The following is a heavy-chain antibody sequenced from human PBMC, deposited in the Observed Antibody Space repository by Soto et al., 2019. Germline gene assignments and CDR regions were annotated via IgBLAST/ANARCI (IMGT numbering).Heavy chain of an antibody. V-gene: IGHV3-23*01. CDR1: ECTISSFA. CDR3: AKAVTLSRWLVSD. D-gene: IGHD6-19*01. Sequence: PGVSMRLSCAASECTISSFAVSWVSQNPRKGLEWVSAISGSGGSTYYADSVKGRFTISRDNSKNTLYLQMNSLRAEDTAVYYCAKAVTLSRWLVSDWGQGTLVTVSS. CDR2: ISGSGGST. J-gene: IGHJ4*02.